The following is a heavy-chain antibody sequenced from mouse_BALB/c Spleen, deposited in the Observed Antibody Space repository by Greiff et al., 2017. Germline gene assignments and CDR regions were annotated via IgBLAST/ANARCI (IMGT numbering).Heavy chain of an antibody. V-gene: IGHV1S137*01. CDR3: ARRGVWATLYAMDY. J-gene: IGHJ4*01. CDR1: GYTFTDYA. D-gene: IGHD2-10*02. CDR2: ISTYYGDA. Sequence: QVQLQQSGAELVRPGVSVKISCKGSGYTFTDYAMHWVKQSHAKSLEWIGVISTYYGDASYNQKFKGKATMTVDKSSSTAYMELARLTSEDSAIYYCARRGVWATLYAMDYWGQGTSVTVSS.